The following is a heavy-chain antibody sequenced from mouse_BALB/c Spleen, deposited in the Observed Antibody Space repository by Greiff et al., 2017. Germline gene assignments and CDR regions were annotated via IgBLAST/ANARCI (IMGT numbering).Heavy chain of an antibody. Sequence: QVQLQQSGAELVRPGTSVKISCKASGYTFTNYWLGWVKQRPGHGLEWIGDIYPGGGYTNYNEKFKGKATLTADTSSSTAYMQLSSLTSEDSAVYFCARCENYVSYAMDYWGQGTSVTVSS. CDR2: IYPGGGYT. J-gene: IGHJ4*01. CDR3: ARCENYVSYAMDY. V-gene: IGHV1-63*02. CDR1: GYTFTNYW. D-gene: IGHD1-1*01.